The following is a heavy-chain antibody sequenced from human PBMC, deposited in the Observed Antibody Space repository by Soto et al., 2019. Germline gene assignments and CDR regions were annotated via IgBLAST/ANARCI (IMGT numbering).Heavy chain of an antibody. V-gene: IGHV4-59*01. CDR3: ARDRHYDFWRGVRRTTTLWYFDY. D-gene: IGHD3-3*01. J-gene: IGHJ4*02. CDR2: IYYGGST. Sequence: PPETLSLTCTVSGGSISSYYWSWIRQPPGKGLEWIGYIYYGGSTNYNPSLKSRVTISVDTSKNQFSLKLSSVTAADTAVYYCARDRHYDFWRGVRRTTTLWYFDYWGQGTLVTV. CDR1: GGSISSYY.